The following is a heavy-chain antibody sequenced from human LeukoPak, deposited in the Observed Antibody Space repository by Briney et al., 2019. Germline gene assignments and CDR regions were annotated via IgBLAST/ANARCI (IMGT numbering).Heavy chain of an antibody. CDR1: GYSFTSYW. CDR2: IYPGDSDT. CDR3: ARVLRVAGQTDY. V-gene: IGHV5-51*01. D-gene: IGHD6-19*01. J-gene: IGHJ4*02. Sequence: GESLKISCKGSGYSFTSYWIGCVRQMPGKGLVWMGIIYPGDSDTRYSPSFQGQVTISTDKSISTAYLQWSSLKASDAAMYYCARVLRVAGQTDYWGQGTLVTVSS.